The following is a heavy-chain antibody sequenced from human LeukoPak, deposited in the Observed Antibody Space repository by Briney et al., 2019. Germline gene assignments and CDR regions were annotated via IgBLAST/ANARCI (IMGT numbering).Heavy chain of an antibody. CDR3: ARVPLISRRMVTYYFDY. D-gene: IGHD5-18*01. J-gene: IGHJ4*02. CDR1: GFTFNTFD. Sequence: PGGSLRLSCAASGFTFNTFDMTWVRQAPGKGLEWVSYISSGSSSRYYADSVKGRFTISRDNAKNSLYLQMNSLRAEDTAVYYCARVPLISRRMVTYYFDYWGQGTLVTVSS. V-gene: IGHV3-48*01. CDR2: ISSGSSSR.